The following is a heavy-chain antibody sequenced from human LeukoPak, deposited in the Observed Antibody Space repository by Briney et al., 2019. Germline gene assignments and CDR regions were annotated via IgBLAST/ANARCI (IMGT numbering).Heavy chain of an antibody. CDR2: IYYSGST. Sequence: SETLSLTCTVSGGSISSSSYYWGWIRQPPGKGLEWIGSIYYSGSTYYNPSLKSRVTISVDTSKNQFSLKLSSVTAADTAVYYCARCKGSYYYYYYMDVWGKGTTVTVSS. D-gene: IGHD1-26*01. V-gene: IGHV4-39*01. CDR3: ARCKGSYYYYYYMDV. J-gene: IGHJ6*03. CDR1: GGSISSSSYY.